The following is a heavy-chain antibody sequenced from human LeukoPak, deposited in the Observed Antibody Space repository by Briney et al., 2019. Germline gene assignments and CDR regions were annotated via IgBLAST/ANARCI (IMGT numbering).Heavy chain of an antibody. D-gene: IGHD5-12*01. CDR1: GFTFSDYA. CDR3: TRAGIVAAIGYGMDV. J-gene: IGHJ6*02. CDR2: IRSRHMRETK. V-gene: IGHV3-49*04. Sequence: GESLRLSCTTSGFTFSDYALSWVRQAPGKGLEWVSLIRSRHMRETKEYVASVEGRFSISRDASKGIVYLQMNSLQTEDTAVYYCTRAGIVAAIGYGMDVWGQGTTVTVSS.